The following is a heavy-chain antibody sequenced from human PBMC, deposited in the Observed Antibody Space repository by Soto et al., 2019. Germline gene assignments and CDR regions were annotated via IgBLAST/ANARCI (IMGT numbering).Heavy chain of an antibody. CDR3: AKDMRPDGVWDFGQ. CDR1: GFTFSTYS. Sequence: EVQLLESGGGLVQPGGSLRLSCAASGFTFSTYSMAWVRQAPGRGPEWVSGIIQDGTPHYADSVKGRFTISRDNSRSSVYLEMIALRGEDTAVYYCAKDMRPDGVWDFGQWGQGTLVTVSS. CDR2: IIQDGTP. V-gene: IGHV3-23*01. D-gene: IGHD4-17*01. J-gene: IGHJ4*02.